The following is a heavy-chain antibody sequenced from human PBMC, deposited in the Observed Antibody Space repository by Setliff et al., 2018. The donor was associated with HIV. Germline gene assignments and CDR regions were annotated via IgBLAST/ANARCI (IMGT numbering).Heavy chain of an antibody. CDR2: VNPSTGRT. J-gene: IGHJ6*03. V-gene: IGHV1-46*01. D-gene: IGHD6-19*01. CDR1: GYSFTSYY. CDR3: ARGLAVAGKSYYSYYYMDV. Sequence: GASVKVSCKASGYSFTSYYIHWVRQAPGQGLEWLGTVNPSTGRTTYAQNFQGRVTMTRNTSISTAYMELSSLRSEDTAVYYCARGLAVAGKSYYSYYYMDVWGKGTTVTVSS.